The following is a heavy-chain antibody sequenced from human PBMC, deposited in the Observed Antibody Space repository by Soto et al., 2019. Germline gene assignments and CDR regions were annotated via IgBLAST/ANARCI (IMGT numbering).Heavy chain of an antibody. CDR3: ATDTYCPATCYRGHGN. Sequence: EVPLVESGGDLVQPGVSLRLSCAASGFTFSRYWMAWVRQSPGKGLEWVASMNQHGSDIQYVDSVRGRFTICRDNAGKVLYLQMNNLGVEDTAIYYCATDTYCPATCYRGHGNWGQGTLVTVSS. J-gene: IGHJ4*02. D-gene: IGHD2-8*02. CDR1: GFTFSRYW. CDR2: MNQHGSDI. V-gene: IGHV3-7*03.